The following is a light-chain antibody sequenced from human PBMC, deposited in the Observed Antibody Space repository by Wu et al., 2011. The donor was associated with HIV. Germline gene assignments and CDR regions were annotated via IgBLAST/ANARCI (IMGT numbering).Light chain of an antibody. CDR2: AAS. V-gene: IGKV1-27*01. Sequence: PGKPPKVLIYAASTLQVQGSPSRFSGSGSGTDFTLTISSLQPEDVATYYCQKXNTAPWTFGQGTKVEMK. CDR3: QKXNTAPWT. J-gene: IGKJ1*01.